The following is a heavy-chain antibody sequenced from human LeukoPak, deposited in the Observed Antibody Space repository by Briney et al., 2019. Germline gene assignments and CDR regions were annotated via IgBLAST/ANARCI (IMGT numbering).Heavy chain of an antibody. Sequence: SETLSLTCTVSGGSISSSSYYWGWIRQPPGKGLEWIGSIYYSGSTYYNPSLKSRVTISVDTSKNQFSLKLSSVTAADTAVYYCASRTGLWFGESRSDWGQGTLVTVSS. CDR3: ASRTGLWFGESRSD. CDR1: GGSISSSSYY. D-gene: IGHD3-10*01. CDR2: IYYSGST. J-gene: IGHJ4*02. V-gene: IGHV4-39*01.